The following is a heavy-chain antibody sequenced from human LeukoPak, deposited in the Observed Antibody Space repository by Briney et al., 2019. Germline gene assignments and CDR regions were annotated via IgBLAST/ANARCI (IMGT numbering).Heavy chain of an antibody. CDR3: ARDRGDYDYDLPAFDI. CDR1: GFTFSSYS. Sequence: GGSLRLSCAASGFTFSSYSMNWVRQAPGKGLEWVSSISSSSSYIYYADSVKGRFTISRDNAKNSLYLQMNSLRAEDTAVYYCARDRGDYDYDLPAFDIWGQGTMVTVSS. V-gene: IGHV3-21*01. J-gene: IGHJ3*02. D-gene: IGHD5-12*01. CDR2: ISSSSSYI.